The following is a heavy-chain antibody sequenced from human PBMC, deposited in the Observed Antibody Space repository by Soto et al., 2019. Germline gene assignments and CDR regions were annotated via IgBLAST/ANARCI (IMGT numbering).Heavy chain of an antibody. V-gene: IGHV4-4*09. Sequence: SETLSLTCTVSGDSVRNRYWSWIRRPPGRGLERIGYIYRSGSTKYNPSLKSRLTISVDTSKNQFSLKLSSVIAADTAVYYCARTLDYGHMDCWGKGTTVTVSS. CDR1: GDSVRNRY. CDR2: IYRSGST. J-gene: IGHJ6*03. D-gene: IGHD3-16*01. CDR3: ARTLDYGHMDC.